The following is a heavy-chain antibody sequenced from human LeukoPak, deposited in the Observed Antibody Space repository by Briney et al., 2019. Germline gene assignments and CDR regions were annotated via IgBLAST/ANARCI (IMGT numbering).Heavy chain of an antibody. CDR2: IYTSGST. V-gene: IGHV4-61*02. D-gene: IGHD5-24*01. CDR1: GGSISSGSYY. Sequence: SETLSLTCTVSGGSISSGSYYWSWIRQPAGKGLEWIGRIYTSGSTNYNPSLKSRVTISVDTSKNQFSLKLSSVTAADTAVYYCASYGRHAFDYWGQGTLVTVSS. CDR3: ASYGRHAFDY. J-gene: IGHJ4*02.